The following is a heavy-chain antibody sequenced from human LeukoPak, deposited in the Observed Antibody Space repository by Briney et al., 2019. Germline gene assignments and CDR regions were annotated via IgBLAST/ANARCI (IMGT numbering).Heavy chain of an antibody. J-gene: IGHJ6*03. V-gene: IGHV3-7*01. CDR2: VKKDGSEK. Sequence: QPGGSLRLSCAASGFTFSSYWMSWVRQAPGKGLEWVANVKKDGSEKYYVDSVKGRFTISRDNAKTSLYLQMNSLRAEDTAVYYCARLGYCSGGSCYTYYYYMDVWGKGTTVTISS. D-gene: IGHD2-15*01. CDR3: ARLGYCSGGSCYTYYYYMDV. CDR1: GFTFSSYW.